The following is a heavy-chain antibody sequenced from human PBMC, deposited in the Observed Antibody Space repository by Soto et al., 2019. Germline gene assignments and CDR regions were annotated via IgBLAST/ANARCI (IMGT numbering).Heavy chain of an antibody. CDR3: ARVPEAGRPLFDY. CDR2: IWYDGSNE. CDR1: GFIFSDFA. J-gene: IGHJ4*02. D-gene: IGHD6-6*01. V-gene: IGHV3-33*01. Sequence: GGSLRLSCAASGFIFSDFAMHWVRQAPGKGLEWVAGIWYDGSNEYYGDSVKGRFTISRDNSKNTLYLQLNSLRAEDTAVYYCARVPEAGRPLFDYWGQGALVTVSS.